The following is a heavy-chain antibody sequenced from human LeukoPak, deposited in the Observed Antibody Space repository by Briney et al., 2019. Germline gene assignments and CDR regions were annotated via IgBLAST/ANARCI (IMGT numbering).Heavy chain of an antibody. Sequence: PSETLSLTCTVSGGSISSGGYYWNWIWQPPGKGLEWIGYIYYSGSTNYNPSLKSRVTISVDTSKNQFSLKLSSVTAADTAVYYCARENGDSSVAFDFWGQGTLVTVSS. CDR2: IYYSGST. V-gene: IGHV4-61*08. D-gene: IGHD3-22*01. CDR1: GGSISSGGYY. J-gene: IGHJ4*02. CDR3: ARENGDSSVAFDF.